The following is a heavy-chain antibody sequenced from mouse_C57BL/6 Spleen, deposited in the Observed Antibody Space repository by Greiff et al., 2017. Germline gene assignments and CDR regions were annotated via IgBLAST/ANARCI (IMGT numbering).Heavy chain of an antibody. D-gene: IGHD4-1*01. J-gene: IGHJ4*01. Sequence: EVQLQEPGAELVRPGASVKLSCTASGFTINDYYMHWVKQRPKQGLAWIGRIDPDDGDTEYAPKFQGKATMTADTSSNTAYLQPSSLTSEDPAVYYCARGRLGREDAMDGWGQGTSVTVSS. V-gene: IGHV14-1*01. CDR1: GFTINDYY. CDR2: IDPDDGDT. CDR3: ARGRLGREDAMDG.